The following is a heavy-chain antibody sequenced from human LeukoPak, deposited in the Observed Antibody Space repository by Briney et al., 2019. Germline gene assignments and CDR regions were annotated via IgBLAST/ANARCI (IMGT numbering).Heavy chain of an antibody. CDR3: ARGSDGYFWSGSPLFDY. V-gene: IGHV4-4*02. J-gene: IGHJ4*02. CDR2: IYHSGST. CDR1: GGSISSSNW. D-gene: IGHD3-3*01. Sequence: PSETLSLTCAVSGGSISSSNWWSWVRQPPGKGLEWIGEIYHSGSTNYNPSLKSRVTISVDKSKNQFSLKLSSVTAADTAVYYCARGSDGYFWSGSPLFDYWGQGTLVTVSS.